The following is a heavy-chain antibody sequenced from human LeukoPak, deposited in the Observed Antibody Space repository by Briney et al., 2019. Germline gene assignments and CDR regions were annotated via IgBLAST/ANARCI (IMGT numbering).Heavy chain of an antibody. D-gene: IGHD6-6*01. CDR3: ARDPSYSSSLDYYGMDV. CDR2: ISAYNGNT. J-gene: IGHJ6*02. Sequence: ASVKVSCKASGYTFTSYGISWVRQAPGQGLEWMGWISAYNGNTNYAQKLQGRVTMTTDTFTSTAYMELRSLRSDDTAVYYCARDPSYSSSLDYYGMDVWGQGTTVTVSS. CDR1: GYTFTSYG. V-gene: IGHV1-18*01.